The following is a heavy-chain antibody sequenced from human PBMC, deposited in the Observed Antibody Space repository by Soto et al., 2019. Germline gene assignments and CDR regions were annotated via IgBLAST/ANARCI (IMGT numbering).Heavy chain of an antibody. D-gene: IGHD2-15*01. Sequence: GGSLRLSCAASGFTFSSYDMHWVRQATGKGLEWVSAIGTAGDPYYPGPVKGRFTISRENAKNSLYLQMNSLRAGDTAVYYCARGLRLGYCSGGSCLGYGMDVWGQGTTVTVS. CDR3: ARGLRLGYCSGGSCLGYGMDV. J-gene: IGHJ6*02. CDR2: IGTAGDP. CDR1: GFTFSSYD. V-gene: IGHV3-13*05.